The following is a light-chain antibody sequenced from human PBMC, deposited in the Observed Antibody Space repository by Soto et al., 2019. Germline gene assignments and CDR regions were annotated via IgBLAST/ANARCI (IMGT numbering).Light chain of an antibody. Sequence: EIVLTQSPGTLSLSLGERATLSCRASQSVSSNYLAWYQQKPGQAPRLLTYATSSRATGIPDRFSGSGSGTDFTLTISRLEPEDFAVYYCQQYGNSPRYSFGQGTKLEI. CDR3: QQYGNSPRYS. CDR1: QSVSSNY. J-gene: IGKJ2*03. CDR2: ATS. V-gene: IGKV3-20*01.